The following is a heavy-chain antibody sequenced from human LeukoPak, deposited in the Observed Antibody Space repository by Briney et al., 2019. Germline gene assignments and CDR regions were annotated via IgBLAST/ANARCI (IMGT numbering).Heavy chain of an antibody. V-gene: IGHV4-39*07. CDR3: ARVAAEFPGYFQH. J-gene: IGHJ1*01. D-gene: IGHD2-21*01. CDR2: IYYSGST. Sequence: TSETLSLTCTVSSGSIRSSSYYWGWIRQPPGKGLEWIGSIYYSGSTYHNPSLKSRVTISGDTSKNQFSLKLSSVTAADTAVYYCARVAAEFPGYFQHWGQGTLVTVSS. CDR1: SGSIRSSSYY.